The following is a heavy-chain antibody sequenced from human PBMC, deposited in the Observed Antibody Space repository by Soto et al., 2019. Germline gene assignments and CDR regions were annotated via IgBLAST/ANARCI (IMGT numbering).Heavy chain of an antibody. V-gene: IGHV3-72*01. CDR2: IRNKRNSYTT. CDR1: GFTFSDHY. CDR3: AKSLGGTGH. D-gene: IGHD3-16*01. J-gene: IGHJ4*02. Sequence: EVQLVESGGGLVQPGGSLRLSCAASGFTFSDHYMDWVRQAPGKGLEWVGRIRNKRNSYTTEYAASVKGRFTISRDDSHNSLLLQMNSLKTDDTAGVWWAKSLGGTGHWGQGTLVTVSS.